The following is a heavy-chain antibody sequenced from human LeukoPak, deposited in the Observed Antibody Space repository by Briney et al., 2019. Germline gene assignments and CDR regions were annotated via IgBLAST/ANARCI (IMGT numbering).Heavy chain of an antibody. CDR1: GGTFSSYA. Sequence: SVKVSCKASGGTFSSYAISWVRQAPGQGLEWMGGIIPIFGTANYAQKFQGRVTITTDESTSTAYMELSSLRSEDTAVYYCARESSYDILTGYPYYMDVWGKGTTVTVSS. CDR3: ARESSYDILTGYPYYMDV. V-gene: IGHV1-69*05. J-gene: IGHJ6*03. CDR2: IIPIFGTA. D-gene: IGHD3-9*01.